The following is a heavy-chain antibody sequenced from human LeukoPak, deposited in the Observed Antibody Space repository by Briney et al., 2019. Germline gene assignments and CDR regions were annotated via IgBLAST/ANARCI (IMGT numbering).Heavy chain of an antibody. J-gene: IGHJ3*02. CDR2: ISYDGTNK. Sequence: PGRSLRLSCAASGFTFSSYAMHWVRQAPGKGLQWVAFISYDGTNKYYADSVKGRFTISRDNSKNTLYLQMNSLRPEDTAVYYCARAPLDDYGGYREVAFDIWGQGTMVTVSS. V-gene: IGHV3-30-3*01. D-gene: IGHD4-17*01. CDR3: ARAPLDDYGGYREVAFDI. CDR1: GFTFSSYA.